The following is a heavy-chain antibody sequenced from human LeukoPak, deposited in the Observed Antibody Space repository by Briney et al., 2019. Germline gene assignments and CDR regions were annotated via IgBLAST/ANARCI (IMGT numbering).Heavy chain of an antibody. V-gene: IGHV3-7*01. CDR1: GLTFSDYW. D-gene: IGHD2-2*01. J-gene: IGHJ4*02. CDR2: INPAGSDT. Sequence: GGSLRLSCEVSGLTFSDYWMGWVRQAPGKCLEWVANINPAGSDTYYVDSVKGRFTISRDNAKKSTFLQMNNLRVEDTALYFCFRWGVAADMQDWGQGTLVTVSS. CDR3: FRWGVAADMQD.